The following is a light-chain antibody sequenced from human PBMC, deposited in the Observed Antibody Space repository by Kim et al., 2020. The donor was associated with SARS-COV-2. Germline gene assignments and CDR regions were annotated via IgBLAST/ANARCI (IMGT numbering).Light chain of an antibody. V-gene: IGLV1-44*01. J-gene: IGLJ3*02. Sequence: QSVLTQPPSASGTPGQRVTISCSGSSSNIGSNTQNWYQQLPGTAPKLLIYYNNQRPSGVPDRFSGSKSGASASLAISGLQSEDEAVYYCAAWDDSLNAWVFGGGTKVTVL. CDR1: SSNIGSNT. CDR2: YNN. CDR3: AAWDDSLNAWV.